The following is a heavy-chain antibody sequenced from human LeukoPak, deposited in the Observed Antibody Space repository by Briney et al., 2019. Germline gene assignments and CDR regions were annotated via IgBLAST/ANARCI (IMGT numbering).Heavy chain of an antibody. D-gene: IGHD3-10*01. Sequence: GGSLRLSCAASGFAFNSYDMTWVRQAPGKGLEWVAVISYDGSNKYYADSVKGRFTISRDNSKNTLYLQMNSLRAEDTAVYYCARDGSGTIRGLDYWGQGTLVTVSS. CDR2: ISYDGSNK. CDR3: ARDGSGTIRGLDY. V-gene: IGHV3-30-3*01. CDR1: GFAFNSYD. J-gene: IGHJ4*02.